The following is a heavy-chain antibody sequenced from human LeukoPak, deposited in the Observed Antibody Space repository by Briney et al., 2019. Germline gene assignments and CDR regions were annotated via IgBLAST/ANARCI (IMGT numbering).Heavy chain of an antibody. CDR1: GFTFSSYA. D-gene: IGHD4-23*01. Sequence: PGGSLRLSCAASGFTFSSYAMSWVRQAPGKGLEWVSAISGSGGSTYYADSVKGRFTISRDNSKNTLYLQMNSLRAEDTAVYYCAKDPDYGGNRDWFDPWGQGTLVTVSS. J-gene: IGHJ5*02. CDR3: AKDPDYGGNRDWFDP. CDR2: ISGSGGST. V-gene: IGHV3-23*01.